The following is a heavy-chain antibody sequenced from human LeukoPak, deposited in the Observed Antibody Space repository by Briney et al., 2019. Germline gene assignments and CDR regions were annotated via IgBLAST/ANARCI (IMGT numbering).Heavy chain of an antibody. Sequence: GESLKISCKGSGYSFTSYWIGWVRQMPGKGLEWMGIIYPGDSDTRYSPSFQGQVTISADKSISTAYLQWSSLKASDTAMDYCARLYSSSSRGSWFDPWGQGTLVTVSS. CDR1: GYSFTSYW. J-gene: IGHJ5*02. CDR2: IYPGDSDT. CDR3: ARLYSSSSRGSWFDP. V-gene: IGHV5-51*01. D-gene: IGHD6-6*01.